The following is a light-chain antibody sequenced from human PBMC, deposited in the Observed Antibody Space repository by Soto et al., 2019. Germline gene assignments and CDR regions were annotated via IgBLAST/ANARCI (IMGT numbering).Light chain of an antibody. CDR2: GAS. J-gene: IGKJ1*01. V-gene: IGKV3-20*01. CDR3: QQYGDSKI. CDR1: QTVSGNK. Sequence: EIVLTQSPGTLSLSPGERATLSCGASQTVSGNKLAWYQQKPGRPPRLLIYGASSRATGIPDRFSGSGSGTDFTLTISRLEPEAFAVYFCQQYGDSKIFCQGTKVEIK.